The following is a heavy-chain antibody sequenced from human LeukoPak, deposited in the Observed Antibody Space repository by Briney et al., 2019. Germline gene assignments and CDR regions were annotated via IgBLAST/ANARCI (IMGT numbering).Heavy chain of an antibody. Sequence: GASVKVSCKASGCTFTGYYMHWVRQAPGQGLEWMGWINPNSGGTNYAQKFQGRVTMTRDTSISTAYMELSRLRSDDTAVYYCARDIAEGNYYDSSGYYATDYYYYGMDVWGQGTTVTVSS. D-gene: IGHD3-22*01. CDR3: ARDIAEGNYYDSSGYYATDYYYYGMDV. CDR2: INPNSGGT. V-gene: IGHV1-2*02. J-gene: IGHJ6*02. CDR1: GCTFTGYY.